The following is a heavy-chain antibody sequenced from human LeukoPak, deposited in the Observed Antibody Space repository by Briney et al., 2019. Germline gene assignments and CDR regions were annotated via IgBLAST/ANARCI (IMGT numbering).Heavy chain of an antibody. Sequence: ASVEVSCKVSGYTLTELSMHWVRQAPGKGLEWMGGFDPEDGETIYAQKFQGRVTMTEDTSTDTAYMELSSLRSEDTAVYYCATARDDYVWGSYRSVWFDPWGQGTLVTVSS. J-gene: IGHJ5*02. V-gene: IGHV1-24*01. CDR3: ATARDDYVWGSYRSVWFDP. CDR1: GYTLTELS. D-gene: IGHD3-16*02. CDR2: FDPEDGET.